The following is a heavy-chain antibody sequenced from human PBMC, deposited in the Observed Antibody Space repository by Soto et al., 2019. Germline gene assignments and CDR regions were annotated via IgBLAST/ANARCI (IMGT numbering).Heavy chain of an antibody. CDR1: GYTFTSYD. V-gene: IGHV1-8*01. CDR3: ARGVKYGAYSRWFDP. D-gene: IGHD4-17*01. Sequence: ASVKVFCKASGYTFTSYDINWVRQATGQGLEYLGWMNPNSGNTGYVQKFQGRVTMTRDTSIRTAYMELSSLRSEDTAVYFCARGVKYGAYSRWFDPWGQGTLVTVSS. J-gene: IGHJ5*02. CDR2: MNPNSGNT.